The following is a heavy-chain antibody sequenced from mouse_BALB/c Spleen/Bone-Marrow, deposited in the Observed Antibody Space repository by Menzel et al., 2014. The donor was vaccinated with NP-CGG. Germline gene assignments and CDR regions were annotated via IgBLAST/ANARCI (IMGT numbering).Heavy chain of an antibody. CDR2: ISDGGSYT. CDR3: ARDGDYTYAWFAY. CDR1: GFTFSDYY. J-gene: IGHJ3*01. V-gene: IGHV5-4*02. Sequence: DVQLVESGGGLVKPGGSLKLSCAASGFTFSDYYMYWVRQTPEKRLEWVPTISDGGSYTFYPDSVKGRFTISRDNAKNILYLQMSSLKSEDTAMYYCARDGDYTYAWFAYWGQGTLVTVSA. D-gene: IGHD2-14*01.